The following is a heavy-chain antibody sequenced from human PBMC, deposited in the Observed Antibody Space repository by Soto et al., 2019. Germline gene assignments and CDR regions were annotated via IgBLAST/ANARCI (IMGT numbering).Heavy chain of an antibody. CDR1: GGSFSGYY. D-gene: IGHD4-17*01. V-gene: IGHV4-34*01. CDR2: ISHSEST. J-gene: IGHJ5*02. Sequence: QVQLQQWGAGLLKPSETLSLTCAVYGGSFSGYYWSWIRQTPGKGLEWVGEISHSESTNYNTSLKGRVTISADTSKKQFSLNLRSVTAADTAVYYCARGSPNDFGDSRWFDPWGQGTLVTVSS. CDR3: ARGSPNDFGDSRWFDP.